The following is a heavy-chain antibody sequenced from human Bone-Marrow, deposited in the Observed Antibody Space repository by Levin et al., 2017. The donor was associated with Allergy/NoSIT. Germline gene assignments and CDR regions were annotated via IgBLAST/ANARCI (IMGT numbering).Heavy chain of an antibody. J-gene: IGHJ3*02. D-gene: IGHD3-16*02. Sequence: GESLKISCKASGYTFISYYVHWVRQAPGQGLEWMARINPSGGSTSYAQRFQGRVTVTWDTSTSTVYMELSSLRSDDTAVYYCARAPVMTSGGVIAGTDAFDIWGQGTMVTVSS. V-gene: IGHV1-46*01. CDR1: GYTFISYY. CDR3: ARAPVMTSGGVIAGTDAFDI. CDR2: INPSGGST.